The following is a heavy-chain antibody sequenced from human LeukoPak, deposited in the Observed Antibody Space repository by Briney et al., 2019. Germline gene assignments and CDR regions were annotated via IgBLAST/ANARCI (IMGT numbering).Heavy chain of an antibody. CDR3: ARVTGY. CDR1: GGSISNYY. CDR2: IYYSGST. D-gene: IGHD3-16*01. V-gene: IGHV4-59*12. J-gene: IGHJ4*02. Sequence: SETLSLTCTVSGGSISNYYWSWMRQPPGKGLEWIGYIYYSGSTNYNPSLKSRVTISVDTSKNQFSLKLSSVTAADTAVYYCARVTGYWGQGTLVTVSS.